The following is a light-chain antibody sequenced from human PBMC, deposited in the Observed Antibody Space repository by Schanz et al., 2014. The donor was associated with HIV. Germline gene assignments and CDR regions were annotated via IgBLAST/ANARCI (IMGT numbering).Light chain of an antibody. Sequence: EIVMTQSPATLYVSPGEGATLSCRASQSISNNLAWYQHKPGQAPRLLIYGAFTRATGIPVRFSGRGSGTXXPLTISGLQSEDFALYYCQQYSDWPPSTFGQGTKVEIK. CDR3: QQYSDWPPST. CDR2: GAF. V-gene: IGKV3-15*01. J-gene: IGKJ2*01. CDR1: QSISNN.